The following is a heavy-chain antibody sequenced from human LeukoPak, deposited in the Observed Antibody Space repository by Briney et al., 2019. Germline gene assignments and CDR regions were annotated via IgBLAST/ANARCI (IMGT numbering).Heavy chain of an antibody. CDR3: ARGYVDYGDNWFDP. CDR2: IIPIFGTA. V-gene: IGHV1-69*05. CDR1: GGTFSSYA. J-gene: IGHJ5*02. D-gene: IGHD4-17*01. Sequence: SVKVSCKATGGTFSSYAISWVRQAPGQGLEWMGGIIPIFGTANYAQKFQGRVTITTDESTSTAYMELSSLRSEDTAVYYCARGYVDYGDNWFDPWGQGTLVTVSS.